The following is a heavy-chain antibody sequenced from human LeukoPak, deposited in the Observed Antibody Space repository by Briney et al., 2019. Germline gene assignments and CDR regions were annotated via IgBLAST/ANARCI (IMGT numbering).Heavy chain of an antibody. V-gene: IGHV3-48*01. CDR1: GFTFSSYS. CDR3: ARDPVGYSGYDPFSY. CDR2: ISSSSSTI. D-gene: IGHD5-12*01. J-gene: IGHJ4*02. Sequence: GGSLRLSCAASGFTFSSYSMNWVRQAPGKGLEWVSSISSSSSTIYYADSVKGRFTISRDNAKNSLYLQMNSLRAEDTAVYYCARDPVGYSGYDPFSYWGQGTLVTVSS.